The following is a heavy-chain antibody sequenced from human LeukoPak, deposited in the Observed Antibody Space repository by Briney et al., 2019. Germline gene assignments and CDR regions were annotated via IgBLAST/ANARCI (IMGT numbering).Heavy chain of an antibody. J-gene: IGHJ4*02. Sequence: GGSLRLSCAASGFTFSSSAMSWVRQVPGKGLEWVSGISSSGGSTNYADSVRGRFTISRDNSKNTLYLQMNSLRAEDTAVYYCAKDNRYGSGSFIFDYWGQGTLVTVSS. CDR1: GFTFSSSA. CDR3: AKDNRYGSGSFIFDY. V-gene: IGHV3-23*01. CDR2: ISSSGGST. D-gene: IGHD3-10*01.